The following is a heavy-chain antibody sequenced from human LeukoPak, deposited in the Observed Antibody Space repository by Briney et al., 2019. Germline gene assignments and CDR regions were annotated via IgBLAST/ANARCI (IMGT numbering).Heavy chain of an antibody. CDR2: ISDSGSTI. J-gene: IGHJ4*02. D-gene: IGHD2-15*01. CDR1: GFTFSDYY. CDR3: ARDGGLNTNFDY. Sequence: PGGSLRLSCAASGFTFSDYYMTWIRQTPGKGLEWLSYISDSGSTINYADSVKGRLTISRDNAKKSLFLQMNRLRAEDTAVYYCARDGGLNTNFDYWGQGTLVTVSS. V-gene: IGHV3-11*04.